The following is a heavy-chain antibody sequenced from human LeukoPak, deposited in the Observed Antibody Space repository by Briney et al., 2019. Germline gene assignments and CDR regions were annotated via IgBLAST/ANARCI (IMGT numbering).Heavy chain of an antibody. J-gene: IGHJ4*02. V-gene: IGHV3-30*02. CDR3: VKDGSGSYYTYYFDY. Sequence: PGGALRLSCAASGFIFSNYGMHWVRQAPGKGLEWVAVIWHDGSNKYYADSVKGRFTISRDNSKNTLYLQMSSLRTEDTAVYYCVKDGSGSYYTYYFDYWGQGTLVTVPS. CDR1: GFIFSNYG. CDR2: IWHDGSNK. D-gene: IGHD3-10*01.